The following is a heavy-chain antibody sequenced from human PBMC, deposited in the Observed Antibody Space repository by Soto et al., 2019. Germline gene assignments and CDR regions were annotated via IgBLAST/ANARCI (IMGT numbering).Heavy chain of an antibody. D-gene: IGHD4-17*01. CDR1: GFTFSSFA. J-gene: IGHJ4*02. Sequence: GGSLRLSCAASGFTFSSFALSWVRQAPGKGLEWVSAISGSGDGTDYADSVKGRFTISRDNSKNTMYLQMNSLSAEDTAVYHCARDQVKGTMTILWGQGTLVTVSS. CDR2: ISGSGDGT. V-gene: IGHV3-23*01. CDR3: ARDQVKGTMTIL.